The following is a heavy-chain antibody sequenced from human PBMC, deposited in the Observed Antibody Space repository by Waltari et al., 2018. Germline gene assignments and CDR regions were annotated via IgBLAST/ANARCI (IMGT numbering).Heavy chain of an antibody. J-gene: IGHJ4*02. CDR1: GGTFSRYA. Sequence: QVQLVQSGAEVKKPGSSVKVSCKASGGTFSRYAISWMRQAPGQGLEWMGRIIPIVGTANYAQKFQGRVTITADKSTSTAYMELSSLRSEDTAVYYCARDGHIAAAPTGYWGQGTLVTVSS. CDR3: ARDGHIAAAPTGY. CDR2: IIPIVGTA. V-gene: IGHV1-69*08. D-gene: IGHD6-13*01.